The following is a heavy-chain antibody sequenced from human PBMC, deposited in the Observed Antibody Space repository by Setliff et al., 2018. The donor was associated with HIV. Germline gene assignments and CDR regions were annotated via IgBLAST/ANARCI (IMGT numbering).Heavy chain of an antibody. CDR1: GGTFSSYA. V-gene: IGHV1-69*05. CDR3: ARDKYSSSENFDY. CDR2: IIPIFGTA. Sequence: SVKVSCKASGGTFSSYAISWVRQAPGQGLEWMGRIIPIFGTANYAQKLQGRVTMTRDTSTSTVYMELRSLRSEDTAVYYCARDKYSSSENFDYWGQGTLVTVSS. J-gene: IGHJ4*02. D-gene: IGHD6-6*01.